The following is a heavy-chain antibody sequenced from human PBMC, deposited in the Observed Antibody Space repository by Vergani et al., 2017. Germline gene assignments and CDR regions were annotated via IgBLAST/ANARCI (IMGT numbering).Heavy chain of an antibody. CDR2: IRSKANSYAT. CDR1: GFTFSGSA. CDR3: ARGGRGTRGWADYYYYMDV. J-gene: IGHJ6*03. V-gene: IGHV3-73*01. D-gene: IGHD1-14*01. Sequence: EVQLVESGGGLVQPGGSLKLSCAASGFTFSGSAMHWVRQASGKGLEWVGRIRSKANSYATAYAASVKGRFTISRDDSKNTAYLQMNSLRAEDTAVYYCARGGRGTRGWADYYYYMDVWGKGTTVTVSS.